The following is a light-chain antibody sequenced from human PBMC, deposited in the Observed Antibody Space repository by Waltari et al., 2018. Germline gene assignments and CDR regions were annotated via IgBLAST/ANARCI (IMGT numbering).Light chain of an antibody. CDR1: QSVRSY. CDR2: DAS. V-gene: IGKV3-11*01. Sequence: EIVLTQSPATLSLSPGERATLSCRASQSVRSYLAWYQPKPGPAPRLLIYDASNRATGIPARFSGSGSGTDFTLTISSLEPEDFAIYYCQQRSNWPPITFGQGTRLEI. J-gene: IGKJ5*01. CDR3: QQRSNWPPIT.